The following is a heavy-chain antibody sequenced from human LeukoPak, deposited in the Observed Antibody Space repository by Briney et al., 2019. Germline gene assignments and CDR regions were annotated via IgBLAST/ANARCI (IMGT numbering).Heavy chain of an antibody. V-gene: IGHV3-21*01. CDR3: ARGPSCTSISCYTTGLFDY. D-gene: IGHD2-2*01. J-gene: IGHJ4*02. CDR2: ISSSSNST. CDR1: GFTFSIYS. Sequence: PGGSLRLSCTASGFTFSIYSMSWVRQAPGKGLEWVSSISSSSNSTYYADSVKGQFTISRDNAKNSLYLQMNSLIAGDTAVYYCARGPSCTSISCYTTGLFDYWGQGTLVTVSS.